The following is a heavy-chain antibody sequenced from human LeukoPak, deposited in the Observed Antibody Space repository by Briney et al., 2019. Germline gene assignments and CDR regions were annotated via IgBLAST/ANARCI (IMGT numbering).Heavy chain of an antibody. Sequence: GGSLRLSCAASGFTLSSSAMSWVRQAPGKGLEWVSTISASGGSTYYAVSVKGRFTISRDDSENTLYLQMNSLRAEDTGVYYGAKGGGWFDRWGQGTLVTVSS. V-gene: IGHV3-23*01. CDR3: AKGGGWFDR. D-gene: IGHD2-15*01. CDR1: GFTLSSSA. CDR2: ISASGGST. J-gene: IGHJ5*02.